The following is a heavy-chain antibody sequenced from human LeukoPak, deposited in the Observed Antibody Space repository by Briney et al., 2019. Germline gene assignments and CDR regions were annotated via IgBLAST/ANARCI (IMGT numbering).Heavy chain of an antibody. CDR2: INTNTGNP. D-gene: IGHD2-2*01. V-gene: IGHV7-4-1*02. Sequence: ASVKVSCKASGYTFTSYAMNWVRQAPGQGLEWMGWINTNTGNPTYAQGFTGRFVFSLDTSVSTAYLQISSLKAEDTAVYYCARVVPAAIAVWYFDLWGRGTLVTVSS. CDR3: ARVVPAAIAVWYFDL. J-gene: IGHJ2*01. CDR1: GYTFTSYA.